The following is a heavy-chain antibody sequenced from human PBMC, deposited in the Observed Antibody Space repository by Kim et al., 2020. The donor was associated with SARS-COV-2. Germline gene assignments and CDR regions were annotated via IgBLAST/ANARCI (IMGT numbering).Heavy chain of an antibody. CDR3: AKRSGAGSYYFDD. CDR2: ISGSGAGT. J-gene: IGHJ4*02. Sequence: GGYLRLSCAASEFTFSTYAMHWVRQAPGKGLEWVSAISGSGAGTYYADSVKGRFTISRDTSKNTLYLQMNSLRAEDTAVYYCAKRSGAGSYYFDDWGQGTLVTVSS. CDR1: EFTFSTYA. D-gene: IGHD3-10*01. V-gene: IGHV3-23*01.